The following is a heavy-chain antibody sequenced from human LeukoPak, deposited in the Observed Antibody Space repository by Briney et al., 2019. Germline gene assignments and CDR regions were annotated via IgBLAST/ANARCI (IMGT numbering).Heavy chain of an antibody. CDR2: ISGSGGST. CDR3: AKLSSGGSCYSCAFDI. J-gene: IGHJ3*02. D-gene: IGHD2-15*01. V-gene: IGHV3-23*01. CDR1: GFTFSSYA. Sequence: GGSLGLSCAASGFTFSSYAMSWVRQAPGKGLEWVSAISGSGGSTYYADSVKGRFTISRDNSKNTLYLQMNSLRAEDTAVYYCAKLSSGGSCYSCAFDIWGQGTMVTVSS.